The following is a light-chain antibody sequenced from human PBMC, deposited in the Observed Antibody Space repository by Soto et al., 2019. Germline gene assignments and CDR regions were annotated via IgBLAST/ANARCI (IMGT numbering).Light chain of an antibody. V-gene: IGLV2-23*02. CDR2: EDN. CDR1: SSDVGSYNL. Sequence: QSALTQPASVSGSPGQSITISCTGTSSDVGSYNLVSWYQQHPGKAPKLMILEDNKRPSGVSNRFSGSKSGNTASLTISGLKAEDEADYYCCSYAGSSTFVIFGGGTKLTV. CDR3: CSYAGSSTFVI. J-gene: IGLJ2*01.